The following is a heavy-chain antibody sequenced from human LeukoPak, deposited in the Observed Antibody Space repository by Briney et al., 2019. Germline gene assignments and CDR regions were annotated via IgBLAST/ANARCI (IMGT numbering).Heavy chain of an antibody. J-gene: IGHJ4*02. CDR3: TTECAYYYDSSGYDPYYFDY. V-gene: IGHV3-15*01. Sequence: GGSLRLSCAASGFTFSNAWMRWVRQAPGKGLEWVGRIKSKTDGGTTDYAAPVKGRFTISRDDSKNTLYLQMNSLKTEDTAVYYCTTECAYYYDSSGYDPYYFDYWGQGTLVTVSS. CDR1: GFTFSNAW. D-gene: IGHD3-22*01. CDR2: IKSKTDGGTT.